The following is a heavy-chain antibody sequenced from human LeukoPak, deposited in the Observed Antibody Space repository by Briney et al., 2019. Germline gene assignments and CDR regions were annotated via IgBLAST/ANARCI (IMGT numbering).Heavy chain of an antibody. CDR2: IYYSGST. Sequence: SETLSLTCTVSGGSISSSSYYWGWIRQPPGKGLEWTGSIYYSGSTYYNPSLKSRVTISVDTSKNQFSLKLSSVTAADTAVYYCASPAGPRVHPLDYWGQGTLVTVSS. D-gene: IGHD6-19*01. CDR3: ASPAGPRVHPLDY. J-gene: IGHJ4*02. CDR1: GGSISSSSYY. V-gene: IGHV4-39*01.